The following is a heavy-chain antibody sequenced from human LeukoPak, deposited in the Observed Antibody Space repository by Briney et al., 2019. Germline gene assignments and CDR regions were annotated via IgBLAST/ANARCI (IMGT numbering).Heavy chain of an antibody. CDR2: INPNSGGT. J-gene: IGHJ4*02. CDR3: ARQLFSSYVFDY. V-gene: IGHV1-2*02. D-gene: IGHD6-6*01. Sequence: ASVKVSCKASGYAFTYYYMFWVRQAPGQGLESMGWINPNSGGTNYAQKFQGRVTMTRDTSMSTAYMERSRLTSDVTAVYYCARQLFSSYVFDYWGQGALVTVSS. CDR1: GYAFTYYY.